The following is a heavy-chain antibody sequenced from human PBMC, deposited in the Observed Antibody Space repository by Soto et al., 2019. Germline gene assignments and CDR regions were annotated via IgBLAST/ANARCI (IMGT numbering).Heavy chain of an antibody. CDR1: GFTFTCYY. D-gene: IGHD1-26*01. CDR2: INPNSGDT. V-gene: IGHV1-2*02. Sequence: ASVKVSCKASGFTFTCYYVHWVRQAPGHGLEWMGWINPNSGDTYLAQRFQGRVTMNRDTSIGTAYMELRGLTSDDTAEYYCAKGGAIVAAGTRVYLYNAMDVWGQGTTLTVSS. J-gene: IGHJ6*01. CDR3: AKGGAIVAAGTRVYLYNAMDV.